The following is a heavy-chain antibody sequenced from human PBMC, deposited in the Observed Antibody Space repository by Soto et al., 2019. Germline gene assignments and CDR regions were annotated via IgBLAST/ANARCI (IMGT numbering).Heavy chain of an antibody. Sequence: QVQLQQWGAGLLKPSETLSLTCAVYGGSFSGYYWNWIRQPPGKGLEWNGEINHSGSTNYSPSLMSRVTIAADTSKNQFSLKLSSVTAADTSVYYCARRGDYFDSSGHAFDIWGQGTMVTVSS. CDR1: GGSFSGYY. D-gene: IGHD3-22*01. V-gene: IGHV4-34*02. CDR2: INHSGST. CDR3: ARRGDYFDSSGHAFDI. J-gene: IGHJ3*02.